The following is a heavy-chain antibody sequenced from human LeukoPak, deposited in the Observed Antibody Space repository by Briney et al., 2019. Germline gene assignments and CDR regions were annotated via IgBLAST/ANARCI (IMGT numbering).Heavy chain of an antibody. CDR2: ISGSGGRT. D-gene: IGHD4-17*01. Sequence: PGGSLRLSCAASGINFNYYAFIWVRQAPGKGLEWASSISGSGGRTYYADYLKGRFIISRDNSRNTVDLQLNSLRADDTAVYYCARPASGDYPYYYSMDVWGKGTTVTVSS. J-gene: IGHJ6*03. CDR3: ARPASGDYPYYYSMDV. CDR1: GINFNYYA. V-gene: IGHV3-23*01.